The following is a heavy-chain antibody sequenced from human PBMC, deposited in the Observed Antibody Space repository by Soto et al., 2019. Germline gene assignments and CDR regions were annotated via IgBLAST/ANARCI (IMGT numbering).Heavy chain of an antibody. CDR1: GGSISSGGYY. CDR2: IYYSGST. J-gene: IGHJ4*02. D-gene: IGHD4-17*01. CDR3: ARVLRWQTPGLNDY. V-gene: IGHV4-31*03. Sequence: QVQLQESGPGLVKPSQTLSLTCTVSGGSISSGGYYWSWIRKHPGKGLEWIGYIYYSGSTYYNPSLKSRVTISVDTSKNQFSLKLSSVTAADTAVYYCARVLRWQTPGLNDYWGQGTLVTVSS.